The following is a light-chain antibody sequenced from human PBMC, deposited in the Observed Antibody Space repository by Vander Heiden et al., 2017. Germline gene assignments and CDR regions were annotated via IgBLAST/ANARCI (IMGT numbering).Light chain of an antibody. V-gene: IGKV1D-13*01. J-gene: IGKJ4*01. CDR3: QQFNNYSLT. CDR1: QGISSA. Sequence: IQLTQSPSSLSASVGDRVTNTCRASQGISSALAWYQQKQGKATKLLIYDASSLESAVPSRFSGSGSGTDFTLTISSLQPEDFETYYCQQFNNYSLTFGGGTKVEIK. CDR2: DAS.